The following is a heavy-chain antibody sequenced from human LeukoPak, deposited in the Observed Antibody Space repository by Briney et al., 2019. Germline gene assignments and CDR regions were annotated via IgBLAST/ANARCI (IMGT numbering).Heavy chain of an antibody. D-gene: IGHD2-2*02. V-gene: IGHV1-69*13. CDR3: ARAEKGYCSSTSCYTGYYYYYMDV. Sequence: GASVKVSCKASGGTFSSYAISWVRQAPGQGLEWMGGIIPIFGTANYAQKFQGRVTITADESTSTAYMELSSLRSEDTAVYYCARAEKGYCSSTSCYTGYYYYYMDVWGKGTTVTVAS. CDR1: GGTFSSYA. CDR2: IIPIFGTA. J-gene: IGHJ6*03.